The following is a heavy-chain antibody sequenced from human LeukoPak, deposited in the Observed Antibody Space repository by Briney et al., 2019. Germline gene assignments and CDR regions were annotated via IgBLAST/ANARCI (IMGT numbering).Heavy chain of an antibody. CDR3: ASGTQWLRPGLFDY. Sequence: QSGGSLRLSCAASGFTFSSYWMSWVRQAPGKGLEWVANIKQDGSEKYYVDSVKGRFTISRDNAKNSLYLQMNSLRAEDTAVYYCASGTQWLRPGLFDYWGQGTLVTVSS. CDR1: GFTFSSYW. D-gene: IGHD5-12*01. J-gene: IGHJ4*02. CDR2: IKQDGSEK. V-gene: IGHV3-7*01.